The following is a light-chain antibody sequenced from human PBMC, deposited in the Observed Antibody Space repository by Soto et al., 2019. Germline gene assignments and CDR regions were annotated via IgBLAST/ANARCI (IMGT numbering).Light chain of an antibody. CDR1: RDVGND. CDR2: AAS. Sequence: TQMTQSPLSLSASLGEKIVITCRASRDVGNDLGWYQQKPGKAPKLLIYAASSLQSGVPSRFSGSGSGTDFTLTISSLQPEDFATYYCLQDYNYPRTFGQGTKVDI. CDR3: LQDYNYPRT. V-gene: IGKV1-6*01. J-gene: IGKJ1*01.